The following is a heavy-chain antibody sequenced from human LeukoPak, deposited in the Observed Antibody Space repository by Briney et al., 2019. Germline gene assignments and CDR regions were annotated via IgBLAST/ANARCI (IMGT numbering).Heavy chain of an antibody. CDR2: ISSSSSTI. Sequence: GGSLRLSCAASGFTFSSYSMNWVRQAPGKGLEWVSYISSSSSTIYYADSVKGRFTISRDNAKNSLYLQMNSLRAEDTAVYYCAKDMDRSLYYFDYWGQGTLVTVSS. CDR1: GFTFSSYS. J-gene: IGHJ4*02. CDR3: AKDMDRSLYYFDY. D-gene: IGHD2-2*03. V-gene: IGHV3-48*04.